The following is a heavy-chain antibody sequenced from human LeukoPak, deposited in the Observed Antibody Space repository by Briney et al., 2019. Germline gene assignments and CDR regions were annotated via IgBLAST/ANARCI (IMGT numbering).Heavy chain of an antibody. CDR2: ISSGGGST. CDR3: AKGGAGSIFDY. V-gene: IGHV3-23*01. CDR1: GFTFSAYG. Sequence: GGTLRLSCAASGFTFSAYGMSWVRQAPGKGLEWVSAISSGGGSTYYADSVKGRFTISRDNSKNTLYLQMNSLRAEDTAVYYCAKGGAGSIFDYWGQGTLVTVSS. D-gene: IGHD1-26*01. J-gene: IGHJ4*02.